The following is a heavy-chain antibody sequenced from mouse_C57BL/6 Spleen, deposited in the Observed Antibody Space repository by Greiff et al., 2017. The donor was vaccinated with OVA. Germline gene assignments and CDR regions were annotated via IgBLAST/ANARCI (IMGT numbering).Heavy chain of an antibody. CDR3: VRHGLGRSYYYAMDY. D-gene: IGHD4-1*01. Sequence: DVQLVESGGGLVQPKGSLKLSCAASGFSFNTYAMNWVRQAPGKGLEWVARIRSKSNNYATYYADSVKDRFTISRDDSESMLYLQMNNLKTEDTAMYYCVRHGLGRSYYYAMDYWGQGTSVTVSS. J-gene: IGHJ4*01. V-gene: IGHV10-1*01. CDR1: GFSFNTYA. CDR2: IRSKSNNYAT.